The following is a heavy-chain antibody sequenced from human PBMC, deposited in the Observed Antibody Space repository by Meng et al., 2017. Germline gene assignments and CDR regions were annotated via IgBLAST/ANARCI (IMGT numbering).Heavy chain of an antibody. CDR1: GFTFNSYY. Sequence: QVQLGGAGGGLVTPGGSLSPSHAASGFTFNSYYMCWIRAAPGEGLEWVSYISSSGSTIYYADSVTGQFTISRDNAQNSLYLQMNSRRAEDTAVYYCARCQEQWLPFDYWGQGTLVTVSS. CDR2: ISSSGSTI. J-gene: IGHJ4*02. CDR3: ARCQEQWLPFDY. V-gene: IGHV3-11*01. D-gene: IGHD6-19*01.